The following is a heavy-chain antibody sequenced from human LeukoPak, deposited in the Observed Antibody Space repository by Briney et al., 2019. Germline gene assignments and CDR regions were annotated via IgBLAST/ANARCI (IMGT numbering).Heavy chain of an antibody. V-gene: IGHV4-59*01. CDR2: IYYSGST. Sequence: SETLSLTCTVSGGSISSYYWSWIRQPPGKGLEWIGYIYYSGSTNYNPSLKSRVTISVDTSKNQFSLKLSSMTAADTAVYYCARVLGYCSSTSCYGGPDYYGMDVWGKGTTVTVSS. J-gene: IGHJ6*04. CDR3: ARVLGYCSSTSCYGGPDYYGMDV. CDR1: GGSISSYY. D-gene: IGHD2-2*01.